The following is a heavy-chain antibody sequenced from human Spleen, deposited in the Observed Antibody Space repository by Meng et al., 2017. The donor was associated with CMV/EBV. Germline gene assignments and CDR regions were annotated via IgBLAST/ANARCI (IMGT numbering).Heavy chain of an antibody. CDR3: ARDGHTRRHSWRYDTGWFDS. CDR1: SQD. V-gene: IGHV1-8*01. D-gene: IGHD2-2*01. J-gene: IGHJ5*01. CDR2: MNPDSGNT. Sequence: SQDNNGGRKVPGQGLEWRGWMNPDSGNTGYTHKFQGRVTMTSDRSISTAYMELSSLKFEEDTAIYYCARDGHTRRHSWRYDTGWFDSWGQGTLVTVSS.